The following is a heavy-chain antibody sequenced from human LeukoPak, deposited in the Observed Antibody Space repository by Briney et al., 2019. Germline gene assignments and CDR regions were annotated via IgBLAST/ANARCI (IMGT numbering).Heavy chain of an antibody. V-gene: IGHV4-4*02. J-gene: IGHJ5*02. Sequence: PSGTLSLTCAVSGGSISSSNWWSWVRQPPGKGLEWIGEIYHSGGTNYNPSLKSRVTISVDKSKNQFSPKLSSVTAADTAVYYCARRFSGRREPYKIAARPGWFDPWGQGTLVTVSS. CDR2: IYHSGGT. CDR3: ARRFSGRREPYKIAARPGWFDP. CDR1: GGSISSSNW. D-gene: IGHD6-6*01.